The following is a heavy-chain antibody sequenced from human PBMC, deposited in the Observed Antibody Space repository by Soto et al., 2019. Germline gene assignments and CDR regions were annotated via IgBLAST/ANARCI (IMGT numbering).Heavy chain of an antibody. D-gene: IGHD1-20*01. V-gene: IGHV2-70*13. CDR3: ARSIRGPRRFNGMDV. J-gene: IGHJ6*02. CDR1: GFSLTSPGMC. Sequence: SGPTLVNPTYTLTLTCTFSGFSLTSPGMCVSWIRQSPGKALEWLALIERDDDDKYYSTSLKTRLTISKDTRKNQVVLTMANMEPADTATYYCARSIRGPRRFNGMDVWGQGTTVPVSS. CDR2: IERDDDDK.